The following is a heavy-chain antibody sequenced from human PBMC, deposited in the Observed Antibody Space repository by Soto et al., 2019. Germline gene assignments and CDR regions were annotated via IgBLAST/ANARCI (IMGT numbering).Heavy chain of an antibody. D-gene: IGHD4-17*01. Sequence: GASVTVSCTASGGTFSSYAISWVRQAPGQGLEWMGGIIPIFGTANYAQKFQGRVTITADESTSTAYMELSSLRSEDTAVYYCARDYGGWSFDYWGQGTLVTVSS. CDR3: ARDYGGWSFDY. CDR1: GGTFSSYA. V-gene: IGHV1-69*13. J-gene: IGHJ4*02. CDR2: IIPIFGTA.